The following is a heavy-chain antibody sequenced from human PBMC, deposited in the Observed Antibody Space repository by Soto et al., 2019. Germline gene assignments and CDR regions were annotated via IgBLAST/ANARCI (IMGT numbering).Heavy chain of an antibody. CDR1: GDSVSSNSAA. CDR2: TYYRSKWYN. D-gene: IGHD2-15*01. J-gene: IGHJ4*02. V-gene: IGHV6-1*01. CDR3: ARGGHCSGGSCSTINFDY. Sequence: SQTLSLTCAISGDSVSSNSAAWNWIRQSPSRGLEWLGRTYYRSKWYNDYAVSVKSRITINPDTSKNQFSLQLNSVTPEDTAVYYCARGGHCSGGSCSTINFDYWGQGTLVTVSS.